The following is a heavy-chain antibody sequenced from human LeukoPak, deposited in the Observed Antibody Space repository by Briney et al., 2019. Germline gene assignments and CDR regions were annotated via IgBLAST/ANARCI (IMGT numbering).Heavy chain of an antibody. Sequence: PSETLSLTCTVSGGSISSGGYYWSWIRQHPGQGLEWIGYIYYSGSTYYNPSLKSRVTISVDTSKNQFSLKLSSVTAADTAVYYCARAHHYYDSSGYYLAWAQNYFDYWGQGTLSPSPQ. J-gene: IGHJ4*02. CDR1: GGSISSGGYY. V-gene: IGHV4-31*03. D-gene: IGHD3-22*01. CDR3: ARAHHYYDSSGYYLAWAQNYFDY. CDR2: IYYSGST.